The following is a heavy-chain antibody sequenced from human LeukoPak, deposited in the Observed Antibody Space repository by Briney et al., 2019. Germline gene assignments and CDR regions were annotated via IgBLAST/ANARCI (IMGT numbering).Heavy chain of an antibody. J-gene: IGHJ4*02. Sequence: GGSLRLSCAASGFTFSSYWMSWARQAPGKGLEWVSAISGSGGSTYYADSVKGRFTISRNNSKNTLYLQMNSLRAEDTAVYYCAKLSYYDSSGYHYWGQGTLVTVSS. CDR2: ISGSGGST. CDR1: GFTFSSYW. D-gene: IGHD3-22*01. CDR3: AKLSYYDSSGYHY. V-gene: IGHV3-23*01.